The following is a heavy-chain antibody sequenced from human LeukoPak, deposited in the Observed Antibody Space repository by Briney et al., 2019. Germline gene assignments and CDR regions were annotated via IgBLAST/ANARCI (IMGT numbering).Heavy chain of an antibody. CDR1: GFTFSSYS. CDR2: IRSKAYGGTT. V-gene: IGHV3-49*04. Sequence: GGSLRLSCAASGFTFSSYSMNCVRQAPGKGLEWVGFIRSKAYGGTTEYAASVKGRFTISRDDSKSIAYLQMNSLKTEDTAVYYCTRGGILYLDYWGQGTLVTVSS. J-gene: IGHJ4*02. CDR3: TRGGILYLDY. D-gene: IGHD3-16*01.